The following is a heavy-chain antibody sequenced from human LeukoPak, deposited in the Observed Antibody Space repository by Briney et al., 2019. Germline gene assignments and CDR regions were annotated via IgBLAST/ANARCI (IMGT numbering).Heavy chain of an antibody. CDR3: ARDAHDYGDHSVGAFDI. CDR1: GFTFSSYI. V-gene: IGHV3-21*01. CDR2: ISSSSSYI. D-gene: IGHD4-17*01. J-gene: IGHJ3*02. Sequence: GGSLRLSCAASGFTFSSYIMNWVRQAPGKGLEWVSSISSSSSYIYYADSVKGRFTISRDNAKNSLYLQMNSLRAEDTAVYYCARDAHDYGDHSVGAFDIWGQGTMVTVSS.